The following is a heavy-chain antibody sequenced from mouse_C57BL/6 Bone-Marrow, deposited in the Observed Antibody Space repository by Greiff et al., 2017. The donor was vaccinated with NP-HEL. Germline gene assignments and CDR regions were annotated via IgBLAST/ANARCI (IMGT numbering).Heavy chain of an antibody. CDR1: GYSFTGYY. CDR2: IYPYNGVF. V-gene: IGHV1-31*01. J-gene: IGHJ2*01. Sequence: EVQRVESGPELVKPGASVKISCTASGYSFTGYYMHWVKQSHGNILDWIGYIYPYNGVFSYNQKFKGQATFSVDNSSSTAYMERRSLTSEDSAVYYCASRTGLDNWGQGTTLTVSS. CDR3: ASRTGLDN.